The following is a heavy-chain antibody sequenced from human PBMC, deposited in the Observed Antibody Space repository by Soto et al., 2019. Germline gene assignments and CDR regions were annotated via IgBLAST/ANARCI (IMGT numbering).Heavy chain of an antibody. V-gene: IGHV1-69*01. CDR1: GGTFSSYA. D-gene: IGHD2-15*01. CDR2: VIPIFGTA. CDR3: ARSQGGSSSLDIYYYYYYVMDV. J-gene: IGHJ6*02. Sequence: QVQLVQSGAEVKKPGSSVKVSCKAPGGTFSSYAISWVRQAPGQGLEWMGGVIPIFGTAKYAQKLQGRVTITADESTSTGYMELRSLRSEDTAVYYCARSQGGSSSLDIYYYYYYVMDVWGQGTTVTVSS.